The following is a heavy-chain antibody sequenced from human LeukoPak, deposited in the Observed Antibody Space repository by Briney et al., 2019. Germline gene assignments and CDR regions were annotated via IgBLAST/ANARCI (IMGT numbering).Heavy chain of an antibody. D-gene: IGHD3-10*01. V-gene: IGHV4-59*08. CDR1: GGSISSYY. CDR2: NYYSGST. CDR3: ARVVYYYGSGSYNDY. Sequence: SETLSLTCTVSGGSISSYYWSWIRQPPGKGLEWVGYNYYSGSTNYNPSLKSRVTISVDTSKNQFSLKLSSVTAADTAVYYCARVVYYYGSGSYNDYWGQGTLVTVSS. J-gene: IGHJ4*02.